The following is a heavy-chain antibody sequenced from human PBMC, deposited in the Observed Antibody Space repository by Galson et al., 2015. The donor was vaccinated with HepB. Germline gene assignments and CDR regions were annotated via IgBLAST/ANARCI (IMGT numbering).Heavy chain of an antibody. J-gene: IGHJ5*02. CDR2: ISSSGSIT. CDR1: GFRLSDNY. Sequence: SLRLSCAASGFRLSDNYMSWLRQAPGKGLEWISYISSSGSITNYADSVKGRFTISRDNANNSLYLQLNSLRIDDTAVYYCARGSGLGRFDPWGQGTLVTVSS. V-gene: IGHV3-11*05. D-gene: IGHD3-3*01. CDR3: ARGSGLGRFDP.